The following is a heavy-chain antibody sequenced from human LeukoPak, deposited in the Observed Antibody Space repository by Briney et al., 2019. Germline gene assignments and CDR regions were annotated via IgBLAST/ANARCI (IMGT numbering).Heavy chain of an antibody. CDR2: INPNSGGT. Sequence: ASVKVSCKASGYTFTGYYMHWVRQAPGQGLEWMGWINPNSGGTNYAQKFQGRVTMTRDTSISTAYMELSRLRSDDTAVYYCARDPGYSYGYYMDVWGKGTTVTVSS. CDR3: ARDPGYSYGYYMDV. J-gene: IGHJ6*03. V-gene: IGHV1-2*02. CDR1: GYTFTGYY. D-gene: IGHD5-18*01.